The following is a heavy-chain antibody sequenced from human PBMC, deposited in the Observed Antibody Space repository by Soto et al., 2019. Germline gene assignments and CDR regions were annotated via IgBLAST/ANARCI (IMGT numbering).Heavy chain of an antibody. V-gene: IGHV3-33*01. J-gene: IGHJ4*02. Sequence: GGSLRLSCAASGFTFSSYGMHWVRQAPGKGLEWVAVIWYDGSNKYYADSVKGRFTISRDNSKNTLYLQMNSLRAEDTAVYYCARDKGDYYFDYWGQGTLVTVSS. D-gene: IGHD1-26*01. CDR1: GFTFSSYG. CDR3: ARDKGDYYFDY. CDR2: IWYDGSNK.